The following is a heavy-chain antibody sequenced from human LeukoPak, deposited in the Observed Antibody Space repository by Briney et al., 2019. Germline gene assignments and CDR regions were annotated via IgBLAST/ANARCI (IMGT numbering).Heavy chain of an antibody. CDR3: ARYXFWSGYYFKASRXYYXDX. CDR2: IIPIFCTA. V-gene: IGHV1-69*13. D-gene: IGHD3-3*01. Sequence: ASVKVSCKASGGTFSSYAISWVRQAPGQGLEWMGGIIPIFCTANYAQKFQGRVTITADESTSTAYMELSSLRSEDTAVYYCARYXFWSGYYFKASRXYYXDXXGQGXXVTV. CDR1: GGTFSSYA. J-gene: IGHJ4*02.